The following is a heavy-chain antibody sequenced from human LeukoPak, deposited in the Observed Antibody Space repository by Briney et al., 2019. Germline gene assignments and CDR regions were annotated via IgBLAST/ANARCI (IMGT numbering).Heavy chain of an antibody. D-gene: IGHD3-10*01. J-gene: IGHJ4*02. Sequence: SETLSLTCTVSGGSISSYYWSWIRQPPGKGLEWIGHIYYSGSTHYNPSLKSRVTISVDTSKNQFSLKLSSVTAADTAVYYCARHVGNSGSGSYLTYFDYWGQGALVTVSS. CDR2: IYYSGST. CDR1: GGSISSYY. CDR3: ARHVGNSGSGSYLTYFDY. V-gene: IGHV4-59*08.